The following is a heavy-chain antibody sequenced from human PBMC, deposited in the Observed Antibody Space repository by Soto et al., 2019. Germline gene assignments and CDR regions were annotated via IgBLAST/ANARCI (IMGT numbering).Heavy chain of an antibody. Sequence: QVQLVQSGAEVKKPGASVKVSCKASGYTFTSYDINWVRQATGQGLEWMGWMNPNSGKTGYAQKXXXXXXXXXXXXXXXXXXXXXXXXXXXXXXXXXXXXXTSYGMDVWGQGTTVTVSS. CDR3: XXXXTSYGMDV. CDR1: GYTFTSYD. J-gene: IGHJ6*02. CDR2: MNPNSGKT. V-gene: IGHV1-8*01.